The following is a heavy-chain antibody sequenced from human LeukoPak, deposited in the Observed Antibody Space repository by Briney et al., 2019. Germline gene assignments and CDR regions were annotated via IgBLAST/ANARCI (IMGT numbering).Heavy chain of an antibody. CDR1: GGSISSYY. CDR3: ARLPGGCYFVGWFDP. J-gene: IGHJ5*02. V-gene: IGHV4-59*08. CDR2: IYYSGST. D-gene: IGHD1-26*01. Sequence: SETLSLTCTVSGGSISSYYWSWIRQPPGKGLEWIGYIYYSGSTNYNPSLKSRVTISVDTSKNQFSLKLSSVTAADTAVYYCARLPGGCYFVGWFDPWGQGTLVTVSS.